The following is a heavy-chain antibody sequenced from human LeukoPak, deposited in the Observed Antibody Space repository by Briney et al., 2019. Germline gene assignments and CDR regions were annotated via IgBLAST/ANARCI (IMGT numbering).Heavy chain of an antibody. J-gene: IGHJ6*03. CDR3: ARATYYYDSSGYYNYYYYMDV. D-gene: IGHD3-22*01. CDR1: GGSVSSADS. Sequence: LSLTCTVSGGSVSSADSHWSWVRQAPGKGLEWVSYISSSGSTIYYADSVKGRFTISRDNAKNSLYLQMNSLRAEDTAVYYCARATYYYDSSGYYNYYYYMDVWGKGTTVTVSS. CDR2: ISSSGSTI. V-gene: IGHV3-48*03.